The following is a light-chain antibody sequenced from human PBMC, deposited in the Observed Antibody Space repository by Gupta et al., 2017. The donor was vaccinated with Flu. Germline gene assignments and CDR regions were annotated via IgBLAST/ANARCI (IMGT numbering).Light chain of an antibody. J-gene: IGLJ3*02. CDR1: SANVGNQG. CDR3: SAWDSSLSGRL. V-gene: IGLV10-54*04. Sequence: QAGLPQPPSVSRGLGPTATLTCTGNSANVGNQGAAWLQQHRGHPPKLLFYRNNNRPSGISERFSASKLGTTAALTITGLQAEEEADYYCSAWDSSLSGRLFGGGTSLTVL. CDR2: RNN.